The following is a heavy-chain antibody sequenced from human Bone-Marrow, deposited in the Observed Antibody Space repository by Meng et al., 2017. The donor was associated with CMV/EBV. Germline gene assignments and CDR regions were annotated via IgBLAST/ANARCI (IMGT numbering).Heavy chain of an antibody. CDR2: INPNSGDT. V-gene: IGHV1-2*02. Sequence: SCKASGYSFTGYYIHGVRQAPGQGLEWMGWINPNSGDTDYAQKFQGRVTMTRDTSISTDYMELSRLRSVDTAVYYCARYSSSSWWFDPWGQGTLVTVSS. CDR1: GYSFTGYY. CDR3: ARYSSSSWWFDP. D-gene: IGHD6-6*01. J-gene: IGHJ5*02.